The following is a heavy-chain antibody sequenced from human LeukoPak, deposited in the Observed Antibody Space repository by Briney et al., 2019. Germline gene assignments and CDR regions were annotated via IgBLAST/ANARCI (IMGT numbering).Heavy chain of an antibody. CDR3: ARASRGYYYGSGSWNWFDP. CDR2: IYYSGST. J-gene: IGHJ5*02. Sequence: SETLSLTCTVSGVSISSYYWSWIRQPPGKGLEWIGYIYYSGSTNYNPSLKSRVTISVDTSKNQFSLKLSSVTAADTAVYYCARASRGYYYGSGSWNWFDPWGQGTWSPSPQ. D-gene: IGHD3-10*01. CDR1: GVSISSYY. V-gene: IGHV4-59*01.